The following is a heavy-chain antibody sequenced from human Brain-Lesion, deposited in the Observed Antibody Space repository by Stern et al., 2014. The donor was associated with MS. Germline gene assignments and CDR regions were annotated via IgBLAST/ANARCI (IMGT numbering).Heavy chain of an antibody. CDR1: GFSFEEFG. D-gene: IGHD3-10*01. J-gene: IGHJ4*02. CDR3: AKDMMDCFGSGTFGSFDH. Sequence: VQLVESGGGVVQPGRSLRLSCEASGFSFEEFGMHWVRQAPGKGLEWVAGITWDSGTIAYADSVKGRFTISRDDAKNSLYLHMKGLRAEDTALYYCAKDMMDCFGSGTFGSFDHWGQGTLVTVSS. V-gene: IGHV3-9*01. CDR2: ITWDSGTI.